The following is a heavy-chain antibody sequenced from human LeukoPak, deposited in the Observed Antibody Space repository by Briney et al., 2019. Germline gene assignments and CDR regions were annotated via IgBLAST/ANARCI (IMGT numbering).Heavy chain of an antibody. Sequence: SETLSLTCTVSDGSISSYYWSWIRQPPGKGLEWIGYIYHSGSITYNPPLKSRVTISIDTSKQEFSLKLSSVTGADTAVYYCARDRGGYSYLHWGQGTLVTVSS. CDR2: IYHSGSI. D-gene: IGHD5-18*01. CDR3: ARDRGGYSYLH. V-gene: IGHV4-59*01. J-gene: IGHJ4*02. CDR1: DGSISSYY.